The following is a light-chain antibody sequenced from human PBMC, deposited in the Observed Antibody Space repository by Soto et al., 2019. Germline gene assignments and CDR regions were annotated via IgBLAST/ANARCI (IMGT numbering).Light chain of an antibody. CDR1: MSNIVRNT. CDR2: KDN. J-gene: IGLJ2*01. V-gene: IGLV1-44*01. CDR3: AAWDVGLEGPI. Sequence: QPVLTQPPSTSGAPGQRVTIYGSGSMSNIVRNTVNWYQQLPGTAPKVLIYKDNRRPSGVPDRFSGSKSGTSASLAISGLQSEDEATYYCAAWDVGLEGPIFGGGTKLTVL.